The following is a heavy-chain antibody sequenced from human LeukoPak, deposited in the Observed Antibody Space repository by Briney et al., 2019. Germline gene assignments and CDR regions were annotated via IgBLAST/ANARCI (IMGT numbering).Heavy chain of an antibody. V-gene: IGHV1-2*02. D-gene: IGHD3-10*01. CDR2: INPNSGGT. Sequence: GASVKVSCKASGYTFTGYYMHWVRQAPGQGLEWMGWINPNSGGTNYAQKFQGRVTMTRDMSTSTVYMELSSLRSEDTAVYYCARGPNLWFGTTLSGYYMDVWGKGTTVTVSS. J-gene: IGHJ6*03. CDR1: GYTFTGYY. CDR3: ARGPNLWFGTTLSGYYMDV.